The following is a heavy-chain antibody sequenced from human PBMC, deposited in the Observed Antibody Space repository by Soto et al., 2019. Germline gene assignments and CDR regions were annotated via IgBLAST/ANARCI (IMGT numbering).Heavy chain of an antibody. J-gene: IGHJ4*02. CDR3: ARLVGATTPGDY. CDR2: IIPIFGTA. CDR1: GGTFISYA. Sequence: QVQLVQSGAEVKKPGSSVKVSCTAAGGTFISYAISWVRQAPGQGLEWMGGIIPIFGTANYAQKFQGRVTIPADASTSTAYMELSSLRSEDTAVYYCARLVGATTPGDYWCQLTLVTVSS. V-gene: IGHV1-69*01. D-gene: IGHD1-26*01.